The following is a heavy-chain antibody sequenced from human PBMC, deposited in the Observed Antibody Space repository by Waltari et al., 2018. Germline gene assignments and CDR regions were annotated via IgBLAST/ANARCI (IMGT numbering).Heavy chain of an antibody. CDR2: ITHSGST. D-gene: IGHD1-26*01. CDR1: GGSFTFYY. V-gene: IGHV4-34*01. Sequence: QVLLQQWGAGLLKPSETLSLTCAVYGGSFTFYYWSWIRKPPGEGLEWIGEITHSGSTNYNPSLKSRVTISVDTALNHFSLKLNSVTATDTAVYYCARQGGYINVWWEDYWYFDHWGRGTLVTVSS. J-gene: IGHJ2*01. CDR3: ARQGGYINVWWEDYWYFDH.